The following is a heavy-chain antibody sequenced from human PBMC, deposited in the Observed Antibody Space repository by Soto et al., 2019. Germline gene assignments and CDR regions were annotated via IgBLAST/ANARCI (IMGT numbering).Heavy chain of an antibody. J-gene: IGHJ6*02. Sequence: GGSLGLSCAASGFTFSSYGMHWVRQAPGKGLEWVAVIWYDGSNKYYADSVKGRFTISRDNSKNTLYLQMNSLRAEDTAVYYCAREKIEFRPYYYYGMDVWGQGTTVTVSS. CDR2: IWYDGSNK. CDR3: AREKIEFRPYYYYGMDV. V-gene: IGHV3-33*01. CDR1: GFTFSSYG. D-gene: IGHD2-21*01.